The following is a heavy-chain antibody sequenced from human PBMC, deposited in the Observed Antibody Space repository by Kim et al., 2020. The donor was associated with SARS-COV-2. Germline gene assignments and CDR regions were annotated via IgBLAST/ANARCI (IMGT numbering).Heavy chain of an antibody. J-gene: IGHJ3*01. CDR2: GNT. V-gene: IGHV1-18*01. Sequence: GNTKYAQNPQGRVTVTTDISTSTAYMELGSLRSDDTAVYFCARDSVNALDVWGQGTLVTVSS. CDR3: ARDSVNALDV.